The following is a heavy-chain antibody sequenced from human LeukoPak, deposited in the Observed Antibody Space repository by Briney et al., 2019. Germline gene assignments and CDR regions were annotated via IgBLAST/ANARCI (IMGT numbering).Heavy chain of an antibody. CDR2: IKPDGSGE. Sequence: GGSLRLSCAASGFTFSTYWMSWVRQAPGKGLEWVANIKPDGSGEYYVDSVKGRFTIPRDNANNSLYLQMSSLRVEDTALYYCARDHDVPSAGSDFWGQGTLVTVSS. V-gene: IGHV3-7*01. J-gene: IGHJ4*02. D-gene: IGHD6-13*01. CDR3: ARDHDVPSAGSDF. CDR1: GFTFSTYW.